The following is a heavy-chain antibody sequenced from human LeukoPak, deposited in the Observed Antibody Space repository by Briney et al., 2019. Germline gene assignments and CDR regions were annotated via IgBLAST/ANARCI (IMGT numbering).Heavy chain of an antibody. J-gene: IGHJ5*02. V-gene: IGHV1-69*01. CDR1: GGTFSSYA. CDR3: ARGGYYGSGDP. CDR2: IIPIFGTA. Sequence: GASVKVSCKASGGTFSSYAISWVRQAPGQGLEWMGGIIPIFGTANYAQKFQGRVTITADESTSTAYMELSSLRSDDTAVYYCARGGYYGSGDPWGQGTLVTVSS. D-gene: IGHD3-10*01.